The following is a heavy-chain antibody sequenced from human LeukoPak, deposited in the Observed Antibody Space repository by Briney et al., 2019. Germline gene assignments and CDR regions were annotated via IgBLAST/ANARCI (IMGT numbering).Heavy chain of an antibody. CDR2: IGGRDGST. Sequence: GGSLRLSCAASGFTFSSYGLSWVRQAPGKGLEWVSAIGGRDGSTYYADSVKGRFTISRDNSKNTLYVQMNSLRAEDTAVYYCAKGHYYGSGSLDYWGQGALVTVSS. CDR1: GFTFSSYG. CDR3: AKGHYYGSGSLDY. D-gene: IGHD3-10*01. V-gene: IGHV3-23*01. J-gene: IGHJ4*02.